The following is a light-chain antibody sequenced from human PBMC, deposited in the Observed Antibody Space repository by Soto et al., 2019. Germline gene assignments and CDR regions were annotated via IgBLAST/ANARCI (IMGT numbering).Light chain of an antibody. CDR2: GDH. Sequence: SYELTQPPSVSVSPGQTARITCSGDALPKKNAYWYQQRSGQAPVLVIYGDHKRPSGIPERFSVSSSGTVATLTISGAQVEDEADYFCYSTDSSNSRGVFGGGTQLTVL. V-gene: IGLV3-10*01. CDR1: ALPKKN. CDR3: YSTDSSNSRGV. J-gene: IGLJ2*01.